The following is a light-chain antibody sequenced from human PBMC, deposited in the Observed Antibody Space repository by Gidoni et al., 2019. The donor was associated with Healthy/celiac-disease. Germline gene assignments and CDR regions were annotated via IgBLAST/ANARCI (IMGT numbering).Light chain of an antibody. CDR2: AAS. J-gene: IGKJ4*01. CDR3: QQSYSTPLT. CDR1: QSISSY. Sequence: DLPMTQSPSSLSASVGDRVTITCRASQSISSYLNWYQQKPGKAPKLLSYAASSLQSGVPARFSGSGSGTDCTLTISSLQPEDFATYYCQQSYSTPLTFGGGTKVEIK. V-gene: IGKV1-39*01.